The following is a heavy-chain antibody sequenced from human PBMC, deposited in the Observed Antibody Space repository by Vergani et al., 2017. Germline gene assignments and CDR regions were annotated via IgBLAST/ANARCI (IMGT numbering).Heavy chain of an antibody. CDR3: ARPHGDILPPDPRRLDY. Sequence: QVQLVQSGAEVKKPGASVTVSCTASGYIFKNYYIHWVRQAPGQGLEWMGIINPSGGSTTYAQQFQGRLTMTRDTSTSTVYMDLSNLRSEDTAVYYCARPHGDILPPDPRRLDYWGQGTLVTVSS. CDR1: GYIFKNYY. CDR2: INPSGGST. V-gene: IGHV1-46*02. J-gene: IGHJ4*02.